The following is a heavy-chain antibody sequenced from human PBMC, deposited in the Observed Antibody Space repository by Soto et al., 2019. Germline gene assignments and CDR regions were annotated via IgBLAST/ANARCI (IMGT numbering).Heavy chain of an antibody. J-gene: IGHJ5*02. CDR2: IFYSGGT. CDR3: ARQASGYYYGWFDP. V-gene: IGHV4-39*01. D-gene: IGHD3-22*01. CDR1: GGSISSSSYY. Sequence: SETLSLTCSVSGGSISSSSYYWAWIRQSPGKGLEWIGTIFYSGGTFYTPSLKSRVTMSVDTSNNQFSLKLSSVTAADTAVYYCARQASGYYYGWFDPWGQGTQVTV.